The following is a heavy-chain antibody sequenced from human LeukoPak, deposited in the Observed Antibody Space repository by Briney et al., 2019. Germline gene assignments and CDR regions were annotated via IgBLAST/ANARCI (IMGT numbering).Heavy chain of an antibody. CDR3: ARYVPGGYFDSIDAFDI. Sequence: SETLSLTCTVSGGPISSSSHYWGWIRQPPGKGLEWIGSMYYSGNTYYNPSLKSRVTISEDTSKNQFSLKLNSVTAADTAVYYCARYVPGGYFDSIDAFDIWGQGTMVSVSS. CDR2: MYYSGNT. CDR1: GGPISSSSHY. D-gene: IGHD3-22*01. V-gene: IGHV4-39*07. J-gene: IGHJ3*02.